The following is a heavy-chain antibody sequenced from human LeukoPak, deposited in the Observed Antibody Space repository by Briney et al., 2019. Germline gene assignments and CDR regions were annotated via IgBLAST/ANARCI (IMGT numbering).Heavy chain of an antibody. D-gene: IGHD3-9*01. J-gene: IGHJ6*03. CDR1: GYTFTSYG. Sequence: ASVKVSCKASGYTFTSYGISWVRQAPGQGLEWMGWISAYNGNTNYAQKLQGRVTMTTDTSTSTAYMELRSLRSDDTAVYYCATNHYDILPGYYYYYYMDVWGKGTTVTVSS. CDR2: ISAYNGNT. CDR3: ATNHYDILPGYYYYYYMDV. V-gene: IGHV1-18*01.